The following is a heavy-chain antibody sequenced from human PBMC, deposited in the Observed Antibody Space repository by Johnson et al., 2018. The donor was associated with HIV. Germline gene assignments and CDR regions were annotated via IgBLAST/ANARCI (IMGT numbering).Heavy chain of an antibody. J-gene: IGHJ3*02. V-gene: IGHV3-66*01. Sequence: VQLVESGGGLVKPGGSPRLSCAASGFTFSSYDMHWVRQAPGKGLEWVSVIYSGDNTLYADSVKGRFIVSRDNSKNTLYVQMNSLRAEDTAVYYCAGGVAVAFDIWGPGTMVTVSS. CDR2: IYSGDNT. CDR3: AGGVAVAFDI. CDR1: GFTFSSYD. D-gene: IGHD6-19*01.